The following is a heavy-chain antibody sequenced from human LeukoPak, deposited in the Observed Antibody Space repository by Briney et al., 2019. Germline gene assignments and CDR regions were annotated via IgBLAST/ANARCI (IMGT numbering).Heavy chain of an antibody. J-gene: IGHJ6*03. D-gene: IGHD3/OR15-3a*01. V-gene: IGHV1-18*01. CDR1: GYTFTSYG. CDR3: ARERWGGTGLPDYYYMDV. CDR2: IGAYNGNT. Sequence: RASVKVSCKASGYTFTSYGISWVRQAPGQGLEWMGWIGAYNGNTNYAQKLQGRVTMTTDTSTSTAYMELRSLRSDDTAVYYCARERWGGTGLPDYYYMDVWGKGTTVTISS.